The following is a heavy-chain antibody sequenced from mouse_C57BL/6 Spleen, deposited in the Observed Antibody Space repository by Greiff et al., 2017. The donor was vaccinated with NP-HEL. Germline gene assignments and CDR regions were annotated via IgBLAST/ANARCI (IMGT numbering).Heavy chain of an antibody. V-gene: IGHV1-69*01. D-gene: IGHD2-2*01. Sequence: VQLQQPGAELVMPGASVKLSCKASGYTFTSYWMHWVKQRPGQGLEWIGEIDPSDSYTNYNQKFKGKSTLTVDKSSSTAYMQLSSLTSEDSAVYYCASSMVTLFDYWGQGTTLTVSS. CDR1: GYTFTSYW. CDR3: ASSMVTLFDY. J-gene: IGHJ2*01. CDR2: IDPSDSYT.